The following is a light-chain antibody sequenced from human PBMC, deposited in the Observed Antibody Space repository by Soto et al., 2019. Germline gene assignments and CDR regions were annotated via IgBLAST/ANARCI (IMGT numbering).Light chain of an antibody. CDR2: GAS. Sequence: EIVLTQSPGTLSLSPGERATLSCRASQSVNNRYLAWYQQKGGQAPRHLIYGASSRATGIPDRFRGSGSGTQFSLTISRLEPEDFAVDYWQQYGSSPPITFGGGTKVEIK. CDR3: QQYGSSPPIT. J-gene: IGKJ4*01. V-gene: IGKV3-20*01. CDR1: QSVNNRY.